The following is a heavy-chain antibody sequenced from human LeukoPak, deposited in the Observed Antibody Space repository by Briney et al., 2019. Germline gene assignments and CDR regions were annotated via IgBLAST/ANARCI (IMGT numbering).Heavy chain of an antibody. CDR2: ISSSGSTI. CDR1: GFTFSTYS. J-gene: IGHJ6*03. D-gene: IGHD2-15*01. V-gene: IGHV3-48*04. Sequence: GGSLRLSCAASGFTFSTYSMNWVRQAPGKGLEWVSYISSSGSTIYYADSVKGRFTISRDNAKNSLYLQMNSLRAEDTAVYYCSGSCYYYYYYYMDVWGKGTTVTISS. CDR3: SGSCYYYYYYYMDV.